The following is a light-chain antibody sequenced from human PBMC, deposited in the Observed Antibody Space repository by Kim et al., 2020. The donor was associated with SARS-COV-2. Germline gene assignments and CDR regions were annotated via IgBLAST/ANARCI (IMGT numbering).Light chain of an antibody. Sequence: SLSPCESAPLSCRASQGVASSCAWYQHKPGQAPRLLIYDAFSRATGIPARFSGSGSGTDFTLTISSLEPEDFAVYYCQQRGNWPLTFGQGTKLEI. V-gene: IGKV3-11*01. CDR1: QGVASS. J-gene: IGKJ1*01. CDR3: QQRGNWPLT. CDR2: DAF.